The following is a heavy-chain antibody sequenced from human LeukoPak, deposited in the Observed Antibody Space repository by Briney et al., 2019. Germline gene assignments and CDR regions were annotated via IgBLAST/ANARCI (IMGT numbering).Heavy chain of an antibody. D-gene: IGHD2-21*02. Sequence: ATVNLSCKASGYTFISYGISWVRQAPGQGLEWMGWISGYNGNTNYAQNLQGRVTMTTDTSTSTAYMELRSLRSDDTAVYYCARGLGVVTAQSEQPKPRYFDLWGRGTQVTVSS. CDR3: ARGLGVVTAQSEQPKPRYFDL. CDR1: GYTFISYG. J-gene: IGHJ2*01. CDR2: ISGYNGNT. V-gene: IGHV1-18*01.